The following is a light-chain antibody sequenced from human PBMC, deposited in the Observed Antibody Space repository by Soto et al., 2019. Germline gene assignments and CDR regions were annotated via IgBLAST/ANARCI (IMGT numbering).Light chain of an antibody. CDR3: AACDDSLNGYV. Sequence: QSVLTQPPSASGTPGQRVTISCSGSSSNIGSNTVNWYQQLPGTAPKLLIYSNNQRPSGVPDRFSGSKSGTSASLAISGLQSEDEADYYCAACDDSLNGYVFGTRTKLTVL. CDR1: SSNIGSNT. V-gene: IGLV1-44*01. CDR2: SNN. J-gene: IGLJ1*01.